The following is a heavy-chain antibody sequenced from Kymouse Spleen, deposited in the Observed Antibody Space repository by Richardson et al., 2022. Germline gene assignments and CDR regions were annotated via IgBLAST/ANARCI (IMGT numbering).Heavy chain of an antibody. J-gene: IGHJ4*02. V-gene: IGHV3-74*01. CDR3: ARAARDWNYEGYFDY. CDR2: INSDGSST. D-gene: IGHD1-7*01. Sequence: EVQLVESGGGLVQPGGSLRLSCAASGFTFSSYWMHWVRQAPGKGLVWVSRINSDGSSTSYADSVKGRFTISRDNAKNTLYLQMNSLRAEDTAVYYCARAARDWNYEGYFDYWGQGTLVTVSS. CDR1: GFTFSSYW.